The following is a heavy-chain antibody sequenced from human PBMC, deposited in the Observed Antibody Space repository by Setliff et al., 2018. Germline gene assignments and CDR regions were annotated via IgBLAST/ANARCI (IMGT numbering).Heavy chain of an antibody. CDR2: IDPSDSYT. V-gene: IGHV5-10-1*01. CDR1: GYSFTNYW. D-gene: IGHD3-10*01. Sequence: PGESLKISCKGSGYSFTNYWINWVRQMPGRGLEWMGRIDPSDSYTNYNPSFQGHVTLSADKSSGTAFLQWSSLKASDTAMYYCARAPEATSMSYYNPFDSWGQGTLVTVSS. CDR3: ARAPEATSMSYYNPFDS. J-gene: IGHJ4*02.